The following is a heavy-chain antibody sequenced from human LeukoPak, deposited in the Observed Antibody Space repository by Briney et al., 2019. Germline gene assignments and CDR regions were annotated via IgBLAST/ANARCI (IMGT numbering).Heavy chain of an antibody. CDR1: GYTFTDYY. J-gene: IGHJ4*02. Sequence: ASVKVSCKASGYTFTDYYMHWVRQAPGQGLEWMGWINPNSGGTNYAQKFQGRVTMTRDTSISTAYMELSRLRSDDTAVYYCARDSGPGVLVDYWGQGTLVTVSS. V-gene: IGHV1-2*02. D-gene: IGHD7-27*01. CDR2: INPNSGGT. CDR3: ARDSGPGVLVDY.